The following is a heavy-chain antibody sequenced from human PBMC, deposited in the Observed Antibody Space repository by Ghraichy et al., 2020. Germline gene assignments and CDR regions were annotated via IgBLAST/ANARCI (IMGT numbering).Heavy chain of an antibody. J-gene: IGHJ5*02. Sequence: GGSLRLSCAASGFTFSDYYMSWIRQAPGNGLEWVSYISSSGSTIYYADSVKGRFTISRDNAKNSLYLQMNSLRAEDTAVYYCARDQGYCSSTSCYYWFDPWGQGTLVTVSS. V-gene: IGHV3-11*01. CDR3: ARDQGYCSSTSCYYWFDP. CDR1: GFTFSDYY. CDR2: ISSSGSTI. D-gene: IGHD2-2*01.